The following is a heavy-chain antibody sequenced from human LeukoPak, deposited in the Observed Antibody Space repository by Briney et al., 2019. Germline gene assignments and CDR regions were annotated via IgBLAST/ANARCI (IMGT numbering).Heavy chain of an antibody. V-gene: IGHV1-18*01. CDR2: ISAYNGNT. CDR1: GYTFTSYG. CDR3: ARGTPPLYIAVAGDFDY. D-gene: IGHD6-19*01. J-gene: IGHJ4*02. Sequence: ASVKVSCKASGYTFTSYGISWVRQAPGQGLEWMGWISAYNGNTNYAQKLQGRVTMTTDTSTSTAYMELRSLRSDDTAVYYCARGTPPLYIAVAGDFDYWGQGTLVTVSS.